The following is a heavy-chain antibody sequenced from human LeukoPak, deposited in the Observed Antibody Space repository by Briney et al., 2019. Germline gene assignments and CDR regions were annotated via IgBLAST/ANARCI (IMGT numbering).Heavy chain of an antibody. V-gene: IGHV3-64*01. CDR1: GFTFSSYA. CDR2: ISSNGGGT. D-gene: IGHD3-10*01. Sequence: GGSLRLSCAASGFTFSSYAMHRARQAPGKGLEYVSAISSNGGGTYYANSVKGRFTISRDNSKNTPYLQMGSLRAEDMAVYYCARDSGDDAFDIWGQGTMVTVSS. CDR3: ARDSGDDAFDI. J-gene: IGHJ3*02.